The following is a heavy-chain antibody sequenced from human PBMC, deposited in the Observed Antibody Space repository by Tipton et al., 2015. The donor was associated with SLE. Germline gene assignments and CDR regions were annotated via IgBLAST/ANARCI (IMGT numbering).Heavy chain of an antibody. Sequence: TLSLTCTVSVGSISSSSYYWGWIRQPPGKGLEWVGDIYYSGSTNFNPSLKSRVTMSVDTSKNQFSLKLSSVTAADTAVYYCARDVEGSVWYFDLWGRGTLVTVSS. V-gene: IGHV4-39*07. J-gene: IGHJ2*01. CDR1: VGSISSSSYY. CDR3: ARDVEGSVWYFDL. CDR2: IYYSGST.